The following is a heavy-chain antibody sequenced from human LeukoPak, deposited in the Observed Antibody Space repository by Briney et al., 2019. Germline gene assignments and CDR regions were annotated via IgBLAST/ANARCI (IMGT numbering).Heavy chain of an antibody. D-gene: IGHD4-17*01. CDR1: GYSFTKFG. J-gene: IGHJ4*02. CDR2: ISAHSGKT. V-gene: IGHV1-18*01. CDR3: ARVGSAYGDPLEYDY. Sequence: ASVRVSCNVSGYSFTKFGISWVRQAPGQGFEWMGWISAHSGKTNYAPRLQDRVTMTTDTSTSAAYMELRSLTSDDTAIYYCARVGSAYGDPLEYDYWGQGTLVIVSS.